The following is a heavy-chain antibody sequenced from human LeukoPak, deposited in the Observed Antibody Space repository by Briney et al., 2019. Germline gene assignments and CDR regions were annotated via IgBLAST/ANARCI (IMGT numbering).Heavy chain of an antibody. Sequence: GESLKISCKGSGYSFTSYWIGWVRQMPGKGLGWMGIIYPGDSDTRYSPSFQGQVTISADKSISTAYLQWSSLKASDAAMYYCASASRYCSVGACFDFWGQGTLVTVSS. CDR1: GYSFTSYW. V-gene: IGHV5-51*01. CDR3: ASASRYCSVGACFDF. J-gene: IGHJ5*01. D-gene: IGHD2-15*01. CDR2: IYPGDSDT.